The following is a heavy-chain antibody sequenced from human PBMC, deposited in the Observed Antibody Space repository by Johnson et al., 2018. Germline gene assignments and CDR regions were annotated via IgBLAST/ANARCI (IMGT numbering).Heavy chain of an antibody. V-gene: IGHV3-72*01. J-gene: IGHJ1*01. CDR1: GFTFSDHY. Sequence: VQLVESGGGLVQPGGSLRLSCAASGFTFSDHYMDWVRQAPGKGLEWVGRSRNKANSYTTEYAASVKGRFTISRDDSKNSLYLQMNTLKSEDTAVYFCTRGSVVTPPDFQHWGQGTLVTVSS. D-gene: IGHD4-23*01. CDR3: TRGSVVTPPDFQH. CDR2: SRNKANSYTT.